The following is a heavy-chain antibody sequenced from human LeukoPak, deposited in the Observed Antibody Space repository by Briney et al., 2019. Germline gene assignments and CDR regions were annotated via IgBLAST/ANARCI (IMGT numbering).Heavy chain of an antibody. V-gene: IGHV4-4*02. CDR3: AKDRNAAAGSGWFDP. CDR1: GGSISGGNW. Sequence: KSSETLSLTCAVSGGSISGGNWWSWVRQPPGKGLEWIGEIYLAGNTNYNPSLKSRVTISLDKSKNQFSLKLTSVTAADTAVYYCAKDRNAAAGSGWFDPWGQETLVTVSS. CDR2: IYLAGNT. D-gene: IGHD6-13*01. J-gene: IGHJ5*02.